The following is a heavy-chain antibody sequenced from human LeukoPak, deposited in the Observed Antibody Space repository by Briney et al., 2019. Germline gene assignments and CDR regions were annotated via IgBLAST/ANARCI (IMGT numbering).Heavy chain of an antibody. D-gene: IGHD3-10*01. J-gene: IGHJ4*02. V-gene: IGHV4-31*03. Sequence: SETLSLTCSVSNVSINSGGYYWSWIRQDPGKGLEWIGNIYYSGSTNYNPSLKSRVTISVDTSANKFSLKLQSVTAADTAVYYCARTLPLSRGVIVDSWGQGALVTVSS. CDR3: ARTLPLSRGVIVDS. CDR1: NVSINSGGYY. CDR2: IYYSGST.